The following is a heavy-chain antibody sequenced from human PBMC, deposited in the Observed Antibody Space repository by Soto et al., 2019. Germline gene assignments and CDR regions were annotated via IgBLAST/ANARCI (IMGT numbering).Heavy chain of an antibody. CDR1: GGSISDYY. CDR2: LFYTGRT. J-gene: IGHJ3*01. CDR3: ARGNAVATPGAFAV. V-gene: IGHV4-59*01. D-gene: IGHD5-12*01. Sequence: QVQLQESGPGLVKPSETLSLTCTVSGGSISDYYWSWIRQPPGKGLEWIGYLFYTGRTSYNPSLQGRVTMSVDTSKNHLSLKLTSVIAADTAVYYCARGNAVATPGAFAVWGPGTFVSVSS.